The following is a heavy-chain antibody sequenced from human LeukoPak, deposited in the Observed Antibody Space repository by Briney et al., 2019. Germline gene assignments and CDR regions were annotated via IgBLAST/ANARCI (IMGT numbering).Heavy chain of an antibody. CDR2: ISGSGGST. CDR1: GFSFSSYA. CDR3: AKDRAHYYGSGSQYSNWFDP. Sequence: GGALRLSCAPSGFSFSSYAMSWVRAAPGKGLEWVSAISGSGGSTYYADSVKGRFTISRDNSKNTLDLQMNSLRAEDTAVYYCAKDRAHYYGSGSQYSNWFDPWGQGTLVTVSS. D-gene: IGHD3-10*01. V-gene: IGHV3-23*01. J-gene: IGHJ5*02.